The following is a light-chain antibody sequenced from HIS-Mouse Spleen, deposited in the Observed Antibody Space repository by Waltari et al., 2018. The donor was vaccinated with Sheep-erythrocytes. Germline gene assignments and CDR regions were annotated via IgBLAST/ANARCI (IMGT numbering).Light chain of an antibody. J-gene: IGKJ1*01. V-gene: IGKV1-39*01. CDR2: AAS. Sequence: DIQMTQSPSSLSASVGDRVTITCRASQSISSYLNWYQQKPGKAPKLLCYAASSLQSRVPSRFSGSGSGTDFTLTISSLQPEDFATYYCQQSYSTPRTFGQGTKVEIK. CDR1: QSISSY. CDR3: QQSYSTPRT.